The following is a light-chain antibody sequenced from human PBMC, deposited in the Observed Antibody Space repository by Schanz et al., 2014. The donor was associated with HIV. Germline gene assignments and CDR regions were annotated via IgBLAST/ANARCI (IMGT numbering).Light chain of an antibody. J-gene: IGLJ2*01. CDR1: SSDVGSYNY. V-gene: IGLV2-11*01. CDR2: DVT. Sequence: QSALTQPRSVSGSPGQSVTISCTGTSSDVGSYNYVSWYQQRPGKAPKLMIYDVTKRPSGVSNRFSGSKSGNTATLTISGLQAEDEADYYCKSYRNNNYGTLVVFGGGTKLTVL. CDR3: KSYRNNNYGTLVV.